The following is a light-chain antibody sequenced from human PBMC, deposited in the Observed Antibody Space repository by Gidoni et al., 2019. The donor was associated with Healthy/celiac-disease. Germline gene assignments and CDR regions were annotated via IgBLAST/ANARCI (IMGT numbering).Light chain of an antibody. CDR2: GAS. Sequence: EIVFTQSPGTLSLSPGERATLSCRASQSVSSSYLAWYQQKPGQAPRLLIYGASSRATGIPDRFSGSGSGTDFTLTISRLEPEDFAVYYCQQDGSSPFTFGPGTKVDIK. CDR1: QSVSSSY. V-gene: IGKV3-20*01. J-gene: IGKJ3*01. CDR3: QQDGSSPFT.